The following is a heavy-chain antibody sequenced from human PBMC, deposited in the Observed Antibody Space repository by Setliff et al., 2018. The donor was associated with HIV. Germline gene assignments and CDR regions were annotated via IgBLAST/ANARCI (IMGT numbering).Heavy chain of an antibody. CDR3: VRGIYDSRGFWYPHGDS. Sequence: ASVKVSCKASGYTFTSYDINWVRQATGHGLEWMGWINPYSGNTGYAQKFQGRVTMTRETSTSTAYLELSNLRAEDTAVYYCVRGIYDSRGFWYPHGDSWGQGTLVTVSS. J-gene: IGHJ5*01. CDR1: GYTFTSYD. V-gene: IGHV1-8*01. CDR2: INPYSGNT. D-gene: IGHD3-22*01.